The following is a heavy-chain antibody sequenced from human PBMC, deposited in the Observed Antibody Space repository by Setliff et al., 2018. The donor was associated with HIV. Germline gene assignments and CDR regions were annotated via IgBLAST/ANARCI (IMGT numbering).Heavy chain of an antibody. CDR2: IYFTGSS. J-gene: IGHJ1*01. CDR3: ARGRWDMAAAGTTEYFQY. CDR1: GGSISTYY. Sequence: SSETLSLTCTVSGGSISTYYWSWIRQPPGKGLEWIGSIYFTGSSDNNPSLKSRVTLSVDTSKHQFSLKLSSVTAADTAVYYCARGRWDMAAAGTTEYFQYWGQGTLVTVSS. V-gene: IGHV4-59*01. D-gene: IGHD6-13*01.